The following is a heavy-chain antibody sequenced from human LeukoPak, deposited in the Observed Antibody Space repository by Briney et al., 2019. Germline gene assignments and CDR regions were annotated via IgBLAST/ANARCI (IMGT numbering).Heavy chain of an antibody. CDR3: ARALSYYDFWSGQTPPYGMDV. CDR1: GFTFSSYA. D-gene: IGHD3-3*01. CDR2: ISYDGSNK. J-gene: IGHJ6*02. V-gene: IGHV3-30-3*01. Sequence: PGGSLRLSCAASGFTFSSYAMHWVRQAPGKGLEWVAVISYDGSNKYYADSVKGRFTISRDNSKNTLYLQMNSLRAEDTAVYYCARALSYYDFWSGQTPPYGMDVWGQGTTVTVSS.